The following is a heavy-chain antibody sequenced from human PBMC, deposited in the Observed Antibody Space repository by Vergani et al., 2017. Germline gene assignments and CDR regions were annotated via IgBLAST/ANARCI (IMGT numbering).Heavy chain of an antibody. V-gene: IGHV7-4-1*02. CDR3: ARVLNGYDSCGSLGN. Sequence: QVQLVQSGAEVTKPGSSVKISCKASGYTFTRYAINWVRQAPGQGLEWMGWINTTTGNPTYAQGFTGRFVFSLDTSVTAAYLQINSLKAEDSALYYCARVLNGYDSCGSLGNWGQGTLLTVSS. CDR1: GYTFTRYA. D-gene: IGHD3-22*01. CDR2: INTTTGNP. J-gene: IGHJ4*02.